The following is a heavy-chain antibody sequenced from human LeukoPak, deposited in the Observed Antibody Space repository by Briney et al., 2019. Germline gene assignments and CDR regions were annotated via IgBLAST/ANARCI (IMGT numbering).Heavy chain of an antibody. V-gene: IGHV3-53*01. D-gene: IGHD1-7*01. J-gene: IGHJ4*02. CDR1: GFTVSSNY. CDR2: IYSGGST. CDR3: ARSRNWNYGPFDY. Sequence: PGGSLRLSCAASGFTVSSNYMSWVRQAPGKGLEWVSVIYSGGSTYYADSVKGRFTISRDNSKNTLYLQMNSLRAEDTAVYYCARSRNWNYGPFDYWGQGTLVTVSS.